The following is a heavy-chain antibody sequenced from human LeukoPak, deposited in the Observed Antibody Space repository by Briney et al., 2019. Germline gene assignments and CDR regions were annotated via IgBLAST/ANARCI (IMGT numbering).Heavy chain of an antibody. Sequence: ASVKVSCKASGYTFTSYGISWVRQAPGQGLEWMGWISAYNGNTNYAQELQGRVTMTTDTSTSTAYMELRSLRSDDTAVYYCARRGYCSSTSCYAVEFDYWGQGTLVTVSS. V-gene: IGHV1-18*01. CDR1: GYTFTSYG. CDR2: ISAYNGNT. J-gene: IGHJ4*02. CDR3: ARRGYCSSTSCYAVEFDY. D-gene: IGHD2-2*01.